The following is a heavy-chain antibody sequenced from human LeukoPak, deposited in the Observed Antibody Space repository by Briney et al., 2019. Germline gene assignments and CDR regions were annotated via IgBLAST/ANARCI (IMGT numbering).Heavy chain of an antibody. J-gene: IGHJ4*02. D-gene: IGHD4-11*01. Sequence: ASVKVSCKASGDTFSSYYVHWVRQAPGQGLEWMGWINPNSGGTNYAQKFQGRVTMTRDTSISTAYMELSRLRSDDTAVYYCARWYHSDYLLDYWGQGTLVTVSS. CDR1: GDTFSSYY. CDR3: ARWYHSDYLLDY. CDR2: INPNSGGT. V-gene: IGHV1-2*02.